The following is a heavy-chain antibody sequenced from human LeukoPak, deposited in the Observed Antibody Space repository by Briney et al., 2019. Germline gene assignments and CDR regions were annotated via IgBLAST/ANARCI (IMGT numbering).Heavy chain of an antibody. CDR3: ARDYQYGYSTNWYHLAQIDY. J-gene: IGHJ4*02. D-gene: IGHD2/OR15-2a*01. Sequence: GGSLRLSCAASGFTFSTYRMSWVRQAPGKGLEWVSGLSASDGSAYYADSVKGRFTVSRDNVKNSLYLQMNSLRAEDTAIYYCARDYQYGYSTNWYHLAQIDYWGQGTLVTVSS. CDR1: GFTFSTYR. V-gene: IGHV3-21*01. CDR2: LSASDGSA.